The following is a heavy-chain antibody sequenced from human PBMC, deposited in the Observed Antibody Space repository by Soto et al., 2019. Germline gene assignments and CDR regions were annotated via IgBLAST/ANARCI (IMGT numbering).Heavy chain of an antibody. D-gene: IGHD6-13*01. V-gene: IGHV3-48*04. CDR3: ARDRAAAGTYYYYYGMDV. CDR2: ISSRSDTL. Sequence: PGGSLRLSCEGSGFTFSAYAMNWVRQAPGKGLEWVSYISSRSDTLYYADSVKGRFTISRDNAKNTLYLQMNSLRAEDTAVYYCARDRAAAGTYYYYYGMDVWGQGTTVTVSS. J-gene: IGHJ6*02. CDR1: GFTFSAYA.